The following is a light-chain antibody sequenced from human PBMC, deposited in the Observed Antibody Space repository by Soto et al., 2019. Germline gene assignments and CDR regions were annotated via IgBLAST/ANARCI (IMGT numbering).Light chain of an antibody. V-gene: IGKV3-20*01. Sequence: EIVLTQSLGTLSLSPGETATLSCRATDTVSSIFGAWNRQKHGQAPSLLIYGASSRATGIPDRFSGSRAGTDFTLTISSLQPEDFATYYCLQDYDYPHTFGAGTKVDIK. CDR3: LQDYDYPHT. CDR1: DTVSSIF. J-gene: IGKJ3*01. CDR2: GAS.